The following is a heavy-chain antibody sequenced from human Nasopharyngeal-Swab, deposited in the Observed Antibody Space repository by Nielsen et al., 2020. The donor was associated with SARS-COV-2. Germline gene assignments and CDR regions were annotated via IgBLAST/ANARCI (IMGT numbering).Heavy chain of an antibody. CDR3: AKALGYCSGSSCPNWFDP. CDR2: ISWNSGSI. J-gene: IGHJ5*02. D-gene: IGHD2-15*01. V-gene: IGHV3-9*01. Sequence: SLKISCAASGFTFDDYAMHWVRQAPGKGPEWVSGISWNSGSIGYADSVKGRFTISRDNAKNSLYLQMNSLRAEDTAVYYCAKALGYCSGSSCPNWFDPWGQGTLVTVSS. CDR1: GFTFDDYA.